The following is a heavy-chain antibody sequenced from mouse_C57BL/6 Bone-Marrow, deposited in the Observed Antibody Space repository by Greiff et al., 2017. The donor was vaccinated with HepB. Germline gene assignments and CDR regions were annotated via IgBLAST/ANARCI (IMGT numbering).Heavy chain of an antibody. CDR1: GFTFSSYG. CDR2: ISSGGSYT. Sequence: VQLQQSGGDLVKPGGSLKLSCAASGFTFSSYGMSWVRQTPDKRLEWVATISSGGSYTYYPDSVKGRFTISRDNAKNTLYLQMSSLKSEDTAMYYCARRSYYYGSSPYAMDYWGQGTSVTVSS. J-gene: IGHJ4*01. V-gene: IGHV5-6*01. CDR3: ARRSYYYGSSPYAMDY. D-gene: IGHD1-1*01.